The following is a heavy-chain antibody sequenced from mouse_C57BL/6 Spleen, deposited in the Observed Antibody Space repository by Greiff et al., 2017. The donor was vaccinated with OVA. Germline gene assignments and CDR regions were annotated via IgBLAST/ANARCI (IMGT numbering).Heavy chain of an antibody. CDR1: GFTFSSYA. Sequence: EVQVVESGGGLVKPGGSLKLSCAASGFTFSSYAMSWVRQTPEKRLEWVATLSDGGSYTYYPDNVKGRFTISRDNAKNNLYLQMSHLKSEDTAMYYCARSIYYYSSSYVNYLDYWGQGTTLTVSS. V-gene: IGHV5-4*01. D-gene: IGHD1-1*01. J-gene: IGHJ2*01. CDR2: LSDGGSYT. CDR3: ARSIYYYSSSYVNYLDY.